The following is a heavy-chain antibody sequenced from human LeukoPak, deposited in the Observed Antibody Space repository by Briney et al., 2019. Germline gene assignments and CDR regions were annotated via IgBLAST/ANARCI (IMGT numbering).Heavy chain of an antibody. J-gene: IGHJ4*02. V-gene: IGHV3-23*01. CDR3: ANPPSTKYAYGSNFGFLFDH. CDR2: ISGSGTTT. Sequence: GGSLRLSCAASGFTFTSYAMSWVRQAPGKGLEWVSAISGSGTTTHYADSVKGRFTISRDNSKNTLFLQMNSLSAEDTAVYYCANPPSTKYAYGSNFGFLFDHWGQGTLVTVSS. CDR1: GFTFTSYA. D-gene: IGHD3-10*01.